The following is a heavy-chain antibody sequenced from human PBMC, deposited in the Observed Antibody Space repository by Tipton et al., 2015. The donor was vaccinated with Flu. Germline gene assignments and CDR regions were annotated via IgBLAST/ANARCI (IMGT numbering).Heavy chain of an antibody. CDR1: GFTFSSYE. V-gene: IGHV3-48*03. D-gene: IGHD3-3*01. CDR3: ASGDFWSGYYTDY. Sequence: VQLVQSGGGLVQPGGSLRLSCAASGFTFSSYEMNWVRQAPGKGLEWVSYISSSGSAIYYADSVNGRFTISRDNAKNSLYLQINSLIAEDTAVYYCASGDFWSGYYTDYWGQATLVTVSS. J-gene: IGHJ4*02. CDR2: ISSSGSAI.